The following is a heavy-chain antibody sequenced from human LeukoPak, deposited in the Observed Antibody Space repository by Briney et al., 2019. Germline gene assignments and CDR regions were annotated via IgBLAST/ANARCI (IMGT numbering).Heavy chain of an antibody. CDR2: VTSDGSNT. CDR3: ARERYSYGDDGFDM. Sequence: PGGSLRLSCAASGFTFSSYGMSWVRQAPGKGLVWVSRVTSDGSNTSYADSVKGRFTVSRDNAKNTLYLEVNSLRAEDTAVYFCARERYSYGDDGFDMWGQGTMVSVSS. D-gene: IGHD5-18*01. V-gene: IGHV3-74*01. J-gene: IGHJ3*02. CDR1: GFTFSSYG.